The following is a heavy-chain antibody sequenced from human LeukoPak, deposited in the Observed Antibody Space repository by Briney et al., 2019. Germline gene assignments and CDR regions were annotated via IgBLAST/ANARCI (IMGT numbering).Heavy chain of an antibody. J-gene: IGHJ4*02. CDR3: ARMSCGGTCYLDY. Sequence: RGSLRLSCAAPGFTFTGYSMNTVCQAPGRGLVWVARIIGDGRRTTYAHSVKGRFTISRDNATNTLYLQMNSLRAEDTAVYYCARMSCGGTCYLDYWGQGTLVTVSS. CDR1: GFTFTGYS. D-gene: IGHD2-15*01. V-gene: IGHV3-74*01. CDR2: IIGDGRRT.